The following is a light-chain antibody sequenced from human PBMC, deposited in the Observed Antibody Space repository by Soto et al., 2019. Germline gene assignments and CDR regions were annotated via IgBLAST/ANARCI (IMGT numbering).Light chain of an antibody. Sequence: QSVLTQSPSASGTPGQRVTISCYVSSSNIGSYPVYWYQQLPGTAPKLLINSDDQRPSGVPDRFSASKSGTSASLATSGLRSEDEADYYCAAWDASLSGHVFGAGTKVTVL. CDR3: AAWDASLSGHV. CDR1: SSNIGSYP. V-gene: IGLV1-47*02. CDR2: SDD. J-gene: IGLJ1*01.